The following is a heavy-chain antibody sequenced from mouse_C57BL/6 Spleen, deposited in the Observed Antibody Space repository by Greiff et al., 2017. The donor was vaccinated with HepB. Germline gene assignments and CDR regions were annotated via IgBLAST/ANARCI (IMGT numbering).Heavy chain of an antibody. D-gene: IGHD2-5*01. Sequence: QVQLQQSGAELVMPGASVKLSCKASGYTFTSYWMHWVKQRPGQGLEWIGEIAPSDSYTNYNQKFTGKSTLTVDKSSSTAYMQLSSLTSEDSAVDYCARGDYSNEAGFAYWGQGTLVTVSA. CDR2: IAPSDSYT. CDR1: GYTFTSYW. CDR3: ARGDYSNEAGFAY. V-gene: IGHV1-69*01. J-gene: IGHJ3*01.